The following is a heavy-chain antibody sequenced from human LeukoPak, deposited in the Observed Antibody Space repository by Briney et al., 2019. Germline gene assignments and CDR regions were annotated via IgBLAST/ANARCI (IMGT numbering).Heavy chain of an antibody. V-gene: IGHV4-39*01. Sequence: SQTLSLTCAVSGGSISGSSYYWGWIRQPPGKGLEWIGSIYYSGSSYYNPSLKSRVTISVDTSKNQFSLKLSSVTAADTAVYYCARHPQYWGQGTLVTVSS. J-gene: IGHJ4*02. CDR3: ARHPQY. CDR2: IYYSGSS. CDR1: GGSISGSSYY.